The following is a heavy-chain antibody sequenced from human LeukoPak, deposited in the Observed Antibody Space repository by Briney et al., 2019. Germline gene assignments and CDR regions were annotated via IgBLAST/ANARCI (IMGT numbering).Heavy chain of an antibody. CDR3: ARSPSGFDY. D-gene: IGHD7-27*01. CDR2: IFATGNT. V-gene: IGHV4-4*07. Sequence: SETLSLTCTVSGDSMNNYFWSWIRQSAGKGLEWIGRIFATGNTNYNPSLKSRVTISVDTSKNQFSLKLSSVTAADTAVYYCARSPSGFDYWGQGTLVTVSS. CDR1: GDSMNNYF. J-gene: IGHJ4*02.